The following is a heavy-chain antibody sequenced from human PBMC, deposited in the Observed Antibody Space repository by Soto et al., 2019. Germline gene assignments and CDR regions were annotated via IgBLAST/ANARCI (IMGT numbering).Heavy chain of an antibody. J-gene: IGHJ5*02. CDR2: ISAYNGNT. CDR3: ARDLPTSLYCSSTSCYRWFDP. CDR1: GYTFTSYG. D-gene: IGHD2-2*02. Sequence: ASVKVSCKASGYTFTSYGISWVRQAPGQGLEWMGWISAYNGNTNYAQKLQGRVTMTTDTSTSTVYMELRSLRSDDTAVYYCARDLPTSLYCSSTSCYRWFDPWGQGTLVPVSS. V-gene: IGHV1-18*01.